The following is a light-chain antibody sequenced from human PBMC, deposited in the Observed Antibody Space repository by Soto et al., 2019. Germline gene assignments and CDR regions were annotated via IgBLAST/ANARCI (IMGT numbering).Light chain of an antibody. Sequence: QSVLTKPPSVSGAPGQRVTISCTGSSSSIGAGYDVHWYQHLPGTAPKLLIHGNSNRPSGVPDRFSGSKSGTSASLAITGLQAEDEADYYCQSYDSRSLVVFGGGTKLTVL. J-gene: IGLJ2*01. CDR3: QSYDSRSLVV. CDR1: SSSIGAGYD. V-gene: IGLV1-40*01. CDR2: GNS.